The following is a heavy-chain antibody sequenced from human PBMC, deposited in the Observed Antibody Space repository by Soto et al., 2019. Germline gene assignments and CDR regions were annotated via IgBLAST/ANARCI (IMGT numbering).Heavy chain of an antibody. V-gene: IGHV4-59*01. CDR2: IYYSGST. D-gene: IGHD1-26*01. J-gene: IGHJ6*02. Sequence: SETLSLTCSVSGGSISSYYRSWIRQPPGKGLEWIGYIYYSGSTNYNPSLRGRVTISLDTSRNQFSLNLSSVSAADTAVYYCARQVGTTGYYYYGIDVWGQGTTVTVSS. CDR1: GGSISSYY. CDR3: ARQVGTTGYYYYGIDV.